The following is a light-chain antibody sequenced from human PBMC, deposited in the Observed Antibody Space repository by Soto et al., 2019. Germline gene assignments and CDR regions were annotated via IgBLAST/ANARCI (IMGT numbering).Light chain of an antibody. CDR2: EVS. J-gene: IGLJ2*01. Sequence: QSALTQPASVSGSPGQSITISCTGTSSDIGGSNYVSWYQQHPGKAPKLMIYEVSNRPSGVSNRFSGSKSGNTASLTVSGLQAEDEGHYYCSSYTSSSTVVFGGGTKLTVL. CDR1: SSDIGGSNY. CDR3: SSYTSSSTVV. V-gene: IGLV2-14*01.